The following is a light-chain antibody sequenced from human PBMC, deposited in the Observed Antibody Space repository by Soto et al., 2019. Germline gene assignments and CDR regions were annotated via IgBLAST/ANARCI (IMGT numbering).Light chain of an antibody. CDR3: QQYDNWPLT. J-gene: IGKJ4*01. CDR2: GAS. V-gene: IGKV3-15*01. Sequence: EIVMTQSASTLPVSPGERATLSWGASQSVSSNLAWYQQKPGQAPRFLIYGASTRATGIPARFSGSGSGTEFNLTISSLQSEDFAVYYCQQYDNWPLTFGGGTKVDIK. CDR1: QSVSSN.